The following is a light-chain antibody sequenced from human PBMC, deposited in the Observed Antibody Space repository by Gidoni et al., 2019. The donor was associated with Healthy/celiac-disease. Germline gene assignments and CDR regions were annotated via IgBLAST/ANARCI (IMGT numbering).Light chain of an antibody. J-gene: IGKJ4*01. Sequence: DIQMTQSPSSLSASVGDRVTITCRASQSISSYLNWYQQKPGIAPKLLIYAASSLQSGVPSRFSGSGSGTDFTLTISSLRPEDFATYYCQQSYSTLTFGGGTKVEIK. CDR1: QSISSY. CDR2: AAS. V-gene: IGKV1-39*01. CDR3: QQSYSTLT.